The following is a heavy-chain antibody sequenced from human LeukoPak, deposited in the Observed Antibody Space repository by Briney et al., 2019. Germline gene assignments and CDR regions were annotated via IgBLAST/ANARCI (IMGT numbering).Heavy chain of an antibody. Sequence: ASVKVSCKASGYTFTSHDINWVRQATGQGLEWVGWMNPNSGNTGYAQKFQGRVTMTRNTSISTAYMELSSLRSEDTAVYYCVTTNYDSSGYYYNAFDIWGQGTMVTVSS. D-gene: IGHD3-22*01. CDR1: GYTFTSHD. CDR3: VTTNYDSSGYYYNAFDI. J-gene: IGHJ3*02. CDR2: MNPNSGNT. V-gene: IGHV1-8*01.